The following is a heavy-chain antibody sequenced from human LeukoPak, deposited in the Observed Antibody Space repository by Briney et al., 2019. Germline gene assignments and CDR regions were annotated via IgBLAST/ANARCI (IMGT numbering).Heavy chain of an antibody. J-gene: IGHJ5*02. D-gene: IGHD5-24*01. CDR1: GDSITNHY. CDR3: ARDRATASPWFDP. V-gene: IGHV4-59*11. CDR2: ASHSGST. Sequence: SETLSLTCTVSGDSITNHYWRWIRQPPGRGLEWIGYASHSGSTNYDPSLKSRVTISVDTSKNQLSLRLTSVTAADTAVYYCARDRATASPWFDPWGQGTLVTVSS.